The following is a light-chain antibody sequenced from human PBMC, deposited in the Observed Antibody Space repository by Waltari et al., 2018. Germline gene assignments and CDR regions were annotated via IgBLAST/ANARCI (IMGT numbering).Light chain of an antibody. CDR3: QQRSDWLYT. CDR1: QSVGTY. V-gene: IGKV3-11*01. Sequence: EVVLTQSPATRSLSPGEGATLSCRASQSVGTYLAWFQQKPGQPPRLLIYDASNRATGIPPRFSGRGSGTYFTLTISYLEPEDFAVYYCQQRSDWLYTFGQGTKLEMK. CDR2: DAS. J-gene: IGKJ2*01.